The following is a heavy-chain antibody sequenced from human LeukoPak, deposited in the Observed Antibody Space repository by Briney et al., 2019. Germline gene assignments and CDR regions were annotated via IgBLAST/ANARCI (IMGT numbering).Heavy chain of an antibody. J-gene: IGHJ6*03. CDR2: INPSGGST. CDR3: ARDLVEMATVDYYYYLAV. D-gene: IGHD5-24*01. Sequence: GASVKVSCKASGYTFTGYYMHWVRQAPGQGLEWMGMINPSGGSTSYAQKFQGRVTLTRDMSTSTVYMELSSLRSEDTAVYYCARDLVEMATVDYYYYLAVWGKGTTVTVSS. V-gene: IGHV1-46*01. CDR1: GYTFTGYY.